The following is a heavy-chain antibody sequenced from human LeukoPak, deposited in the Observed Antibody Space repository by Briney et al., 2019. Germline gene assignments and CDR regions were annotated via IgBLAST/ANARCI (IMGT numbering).Heavy chain of an antibody. J-gene: IGHJ4*02. Sequence: SETLSLTCTVSGAFITSGTYYWNWIRQPAGKGLEWIGRIYIGGSTNYNPSLKSRVTISVDTSKNQFSLKLSSVTAADTAVFYCARNTYYYDNSAGTFDFWGQGTLVTVSS. D-gene: IGHD3-22*01. CDR3: ARNTYYYDNSAGTFDF. V-gene: IGHV4-61*02. CDR1: GAFITSGTYY. CDR2: IYIGGST.